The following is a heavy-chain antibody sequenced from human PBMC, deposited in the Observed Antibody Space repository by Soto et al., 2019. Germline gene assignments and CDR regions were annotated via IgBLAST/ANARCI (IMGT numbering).Heavy chain of an antibody. CDR1: GFTFTSSA. D-gene: IGHD3-22*01. V-gene: IGHV1-58*01. J-gene: IGHJ4*02. CDR2: IVVGSGNT. CDR3: AADMGYYGSSGYSPPYYFDY. Sequence: GASVKVSCKASGFTFTSSAVQWVRQARGQRLEWIGWIVVGSGNTNYAQKFQERVTITRDMSTSTAYMELSSLRSEDTAVYYCAADMGYYGSSGYSPPYYFDYWGQGTLVTVSS.